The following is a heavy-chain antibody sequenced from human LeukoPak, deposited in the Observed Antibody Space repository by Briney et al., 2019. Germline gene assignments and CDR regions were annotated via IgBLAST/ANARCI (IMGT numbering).Heavy chain of an antibody. D-gene: IGHD6-13*01. CDR1: GFIFSSYW. CDR3: ARGVTSAWYLRYYFEY. CDR2: IKQDGTET. V-gene: IGHV3-7*03. J-gene: IGHJ4*02. Sequence: GGSLRLSCAASGFIFSSYWMSWVRQVLGKGLEWVANIKQDGTETSYVDSVEGRFTISRDNAKNSLFLQMNSLRADDTALYYCARGVTSAWYLRYYFEYWGQGIMVTVSS.